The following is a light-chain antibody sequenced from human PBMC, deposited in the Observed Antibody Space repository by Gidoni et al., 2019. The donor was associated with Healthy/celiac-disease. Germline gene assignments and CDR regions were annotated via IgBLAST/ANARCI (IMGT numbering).Light chain of an antibody. Sequence: DIVLTQSPGTLSLSPGERATLSCRASQCVSSSYLAWYQQKPGQAPRLLIYGASSSATGIPDRFSGSGSGTDFTLTISRLEPEDFAVYYCQQYGSSPWTFXQXTKVEIK. CDR3: QQYGSSPWT. CDR1: QCVSSSY. J-gene: IGKJ1*01. V-gene: IGKV3-20*01. CDR2: GAS.